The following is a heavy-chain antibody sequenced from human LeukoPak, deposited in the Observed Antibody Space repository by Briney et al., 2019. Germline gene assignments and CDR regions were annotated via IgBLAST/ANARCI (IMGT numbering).Heavy chain of an antibody. CDR2: IYSGGST. V-gene: IGHV3-66*01. D-gene: IGHD5-18*01. CDR1: GITVTSNH. Sequence: PGGSLRLSCAASGITVTSNHMSWVRQAPGKELEGVSVIYSGGSTYYADSVKGRFTISRDNSKNTLCLQMDSLRTEDTAVYFCAKLYNYGYINWGQGTLVTVSS. CDR3: AKLYNYGYIN. J-gene: IGHJ4*02.